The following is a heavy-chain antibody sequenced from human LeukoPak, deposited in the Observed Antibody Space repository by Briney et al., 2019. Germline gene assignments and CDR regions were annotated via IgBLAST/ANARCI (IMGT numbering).Heavy chain of an antibody. CDR3: ARASGGYSFDY. V-gene: IGHV3-48*03. Sequence: GGSLRLSCAASGFTFSSYEMNWVRQAPGKGLERVSYISSSGSTIYYADSVKGRFTISRDNAKNSLYLQMNSLRAEDTAVYYCARASGGYSFDYWGQGTLVTVSS. J-gene: IGHJ4*02. D-gene: IGHD3-22*01. CDR2: ISSSGSTI. CDR1: GFTFSSYE.